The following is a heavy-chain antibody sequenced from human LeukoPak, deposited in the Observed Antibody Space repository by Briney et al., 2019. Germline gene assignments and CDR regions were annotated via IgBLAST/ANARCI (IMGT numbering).Heavy chain of an antibody. CDR1: GGSISSYY. D-gene: IGHD3-22*01. CDR3: ARANSYDSSGHYYEFGY. Sequence: SETLSLTCTVSGGSISSYYWSWIRQPAGKGLEWIGRIYTSGITNYNPSLKSRVTMSVDTSKNQFSLKLTSVTAADTAVYYCARANSYDSSGHYYEFGYWGQGTLVTVSS. CDR2: IYTSGIT. J-gene: IGHJ4*02. V-gene: IGHV4-4*07.